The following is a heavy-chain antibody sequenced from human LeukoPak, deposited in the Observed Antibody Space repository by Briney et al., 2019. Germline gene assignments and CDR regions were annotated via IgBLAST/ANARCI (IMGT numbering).Heavy chain of an antibody. CDR3: ARLSYGYDPYFFDY. J-gene: IGHJ4*01. D-gene: IGHD5-12*01. CDR1: NFCVSSHYY. Sequence: SETLSLTCTVSNFCVSSHYYWGWVRQPPGKGLEWIGAVFHTGSPYYNPSLKSRVTMSIDTSKKEFSLDLGSVTAADTAIYYCARLSYGYDPYFFDYWGHGTLVTVSS. V-gene: IGHV4-38-2*02. CDR2: VFHTGSP.